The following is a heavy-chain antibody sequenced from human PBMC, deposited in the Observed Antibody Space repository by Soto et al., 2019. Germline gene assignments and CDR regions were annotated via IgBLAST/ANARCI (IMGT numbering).Heavy chain of an antibody. J-gene: IGHJ3*02. CDR3: AREIVAVIHDAFDI. CDR1: GFTFSSYA. V-gene: IGHV3-30-3*01. Sequence: GGSLRLSCAASGFTFSSYAMHWVRQAPGKGLEWVAVISYQGSNKYYADSVKGRFTISRDNSKNTLYLQMNSLRAEDTAVYYCAREIVAVIHDAFDIWGQGTMVTVSS. D-gene: IGHD3-22*01. CDR2: ISYQGSNK.